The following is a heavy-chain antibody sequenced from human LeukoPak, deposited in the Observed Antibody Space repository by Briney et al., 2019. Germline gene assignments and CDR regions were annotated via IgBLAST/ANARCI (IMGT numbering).Heavy chain of an antibody. CDR1: GFTFGSYG. Sequence: GGSLRLSCAASGFTFGSYGMHWVRQAPGKGLDWVAFVRYDGNNPYYSASVKGRFTISRDNSKNTLYLQMDSLRAEDTAVYYCAKVAGNFDWLSDFDYWGQGTLVTVSS. J-gene: IGHJ4*02. CDR2: VRYDGNNP. D-gene: IGHD3-9*01. V-gene: IGHV3-30*02. CDR3: AKVAGNFDWLSDFDY.